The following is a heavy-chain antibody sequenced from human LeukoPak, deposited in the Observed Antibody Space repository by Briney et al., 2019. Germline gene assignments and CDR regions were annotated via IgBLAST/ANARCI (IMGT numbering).Heavy chain of an antibody. D-gene: IGHD3-22*01. CDR2: IIPIFGTA. J-gene: IGHJ4*02. CDR3: ARAHKPRLDYYDSSDYSHFDY. V-gene: IGHV1-69*13. Sequence: GASVKVSCKASGGTFSSYAISWVRQAPGQGLEWMGGIIPIFGTANYAQKFQGRVTITADESTSTAYMELSSLRSEGTAVYYCARAHKPRLDYYDSSDYSHFDYWGQGTLVTVSS. CDR1: GGTFSSYA.